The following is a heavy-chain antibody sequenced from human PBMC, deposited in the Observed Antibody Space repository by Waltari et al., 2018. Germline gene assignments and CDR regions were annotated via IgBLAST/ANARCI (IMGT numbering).Heavy chain of an antibody. CDR2: IYWNDDK. CDR1: GFSLSTSGVG. Sequence: QITLKESGPTLVKPTQTLTLTCTFSGFSLSTSGVGVGWIRQPPGKALEWLALIYWNDDKRYSPSLKSRLTITKDTSKNQVVLTMTNMDPVDTATYYCAHSLGGDIDCSGGSCNYNWFDPWGQGTLVTVSS. J-gene: IGHJ5*02. V-gene: IGHV2-5*01. CDR3: AHSLGGDIDCSGGSCNYNWFDP. D-gene: IGHD2-15*01.